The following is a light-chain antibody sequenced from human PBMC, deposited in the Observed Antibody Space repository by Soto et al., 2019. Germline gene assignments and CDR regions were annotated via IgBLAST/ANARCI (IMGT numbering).Light chain of an antibody. Sequence: QSVLTQPPSASASLGASVTLTCTLSSGYSNYKVDWYQQRPGKGPRFVMRVGTGGIVGSKGDGIPDRFSVLGSGLNRYLTIKNIQEEDESDYHCGADHGTGSKFVWVFGGGTPLTVL. J-gene: IGLJ3*02. CDR3: GADHGTGSKFVWV. V-gene: IGLV9-49*01. CDR1: SGYSNYK. CDR2: VGTGGIVG.